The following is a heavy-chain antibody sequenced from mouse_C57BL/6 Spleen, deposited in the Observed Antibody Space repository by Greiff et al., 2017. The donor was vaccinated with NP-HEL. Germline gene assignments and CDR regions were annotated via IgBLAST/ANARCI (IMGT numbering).Heavy chain of an antibody. D-gene: IGHD6-5*01. Sequence: EVKLVESGGGLVQPKGSLKLSCAASGFSFNTYAMNWVRQAPGKGLEWVARIRSKSNNYATYYADSVKDRFTISRDDSESMLYLQMNNLKTEDTAMYYCVKAYRNAMDYWGQGTSVTVSS. J-gene: IGHJ4*01. CDR3: VKAYRNAMDY. CDR2: IRSKSNNYAT. CDR1: GFSFNTYA. V-gene: IGHV10-1*01.